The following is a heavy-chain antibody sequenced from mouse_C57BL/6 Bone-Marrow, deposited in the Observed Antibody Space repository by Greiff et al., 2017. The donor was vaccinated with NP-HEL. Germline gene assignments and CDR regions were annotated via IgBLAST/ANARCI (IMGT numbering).Heavy chain of an antibody. CDR1: GYTFTSYG. V-gene: IGHV1-81*01. CDR2: IYPRSGNT. D-gene: IGHD1-3*01. J-gene: IGHJ1*03. Sequence: VQLQQSGAELARPGASVKLSCKASGYTFTSYGISWVKQRTGQGLEWIGEIYPRSGNTYYNEKFKGKATLTADKSSSTAYMELRSLTSEDSAVYFCARDQGIYNPYFVVWGTGTTVTVSS. CDR3: ARDQGIYNPYFVV.